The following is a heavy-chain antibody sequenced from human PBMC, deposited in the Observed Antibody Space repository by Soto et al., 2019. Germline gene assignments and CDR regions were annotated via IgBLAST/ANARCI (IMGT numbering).Heavy chain of an antibody. J-gene: IGHJ6*02. CDR3: TKRIGAYAMHV. V-gene: IGHV3-73*01. Sequence: GGSLRLSCAASGFTFSGSSMHWVRQASGKWLEWVGRIRGKTDTYATAYAAPVRGRFTISRDDSKNTAYLQMNSLKTENTAVYFCTKRIGAYAMHVSGQGXTVT. CDR1: GFTFSGSS. CDR2: IRGKTDTYAT. D-gene: IGHD6-13*01.